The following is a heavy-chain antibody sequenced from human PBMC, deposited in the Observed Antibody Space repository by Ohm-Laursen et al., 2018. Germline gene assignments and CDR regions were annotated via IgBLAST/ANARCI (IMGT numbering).Heavy chain of an antibody. J-gene: IGHJ5*02. CDR3: ARQERGFWSSLSRMLNWFDP. CDR2: IYQSGNT. V-gene: IGHV4-59*05. D-gene: IGHD2-2*01. CDR1: GGSISSYY. Sequence: GTLSLTCTVSGGSISSYYWSWIRQPAGEGLEWIGSIYQSGNTYYNPSLKSRVTISVDTSKNQFSLRLSSVTAADTAVYYCARQERGFWSSLSRMLNWFDPWGQGTLVTVSS.